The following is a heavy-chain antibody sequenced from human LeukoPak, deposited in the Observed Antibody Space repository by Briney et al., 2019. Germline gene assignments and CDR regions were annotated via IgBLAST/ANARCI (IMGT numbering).Heavy chain of an antibody. CDR1: GGSISSYY. J-gene: IGHJ4*02. D-gene: IGHD3-22*01. CDR3: ARGSFYYDSSGYYPPGYYFDY. V-gene: IGHV4-59*01. CDR2: IYYSGST. Sequence: PSGTLSLTCTVSGGSISSYYWSWIRQPPGKGLEWIGYIYYSGSTNYNPSLKSRVTISVDTSKNQFSLKLSSVTAADTAVYYCARGSFYYDSSGYYPPGYYFDYWGQGTLVTVSS.